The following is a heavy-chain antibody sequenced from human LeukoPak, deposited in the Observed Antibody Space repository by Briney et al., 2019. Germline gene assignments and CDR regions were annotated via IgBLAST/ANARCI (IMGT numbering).Heavy chain of an antibody. V-gene: IGHV4-4*09. J-gene: IGHJ3*02. D-gene: IGHD6-13*01. CDR2: IYTSGST. CDR1: SGSISGYY. CDR3: ATLIAAAGTVVLAFDI. Sequence: SETLSLTCTVSSGSISGYYWSWIRQPPGKGLEWIGYIYTSGSTNYNPSLKSRVTISVDTSKNQFSLRLSSVTAADTAVYYCATLIAAAGTVVLAFDIRGQGTMVTVSS.